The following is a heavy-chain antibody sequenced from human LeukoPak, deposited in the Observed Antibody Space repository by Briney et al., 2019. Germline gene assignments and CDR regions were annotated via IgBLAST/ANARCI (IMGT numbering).Heavy chain of an antibody. V-gene: IGHV4-39*01. CDR1: GGPIISNTFY. Sequence: SETLSLTCSVSGGPIISNTFYWGWIRQPPGKGLEWIGGIYHTGDTFYKPSLMSRVTISIDTSKSQFSLRLRSVTAADTAVYYCARHVGFDYCMDVWGKGTTVTISS. D-gene: IGHD1-26*01. CDR3: ARHVGFDYCMDV. J-gene: IGHJ6*03. CDR2: IYHTGDT.